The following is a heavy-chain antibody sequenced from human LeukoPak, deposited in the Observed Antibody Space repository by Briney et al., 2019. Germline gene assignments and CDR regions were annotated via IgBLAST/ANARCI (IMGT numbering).Heavy chain of an antibody. D-gene: IGHD1-26*01. CDR1: GGSISSSSYY. J-gene: IGHJ3*02. CDR2: IYYSGST. CDR3: ARDLRGGSYYKSYAFDI. V-gene: IGHV4-39*07. Sequence: SETLSLTCTVSGGSISSSSYYWGWIRQPPGKGLEWIGSIYYSGSTYYNPSLKSRVTISVDTSKNQFSLKLSSVTAADTAVYYCARDLRGGSYYKSYAFDIWGQGTMVTVSS.